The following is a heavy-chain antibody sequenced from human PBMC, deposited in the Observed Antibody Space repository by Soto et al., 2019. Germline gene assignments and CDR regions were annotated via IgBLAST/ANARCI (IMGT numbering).Heavy chain of an antibody. CDR2: ISGSGGST. V-gene: IGHV3-23*01. D-gene: IGHD2-15*01. CDR3: ASWREGYYYFNY. J-gene: IGHJ4*02. Sequence: PGGSLRLSCAASGFTFSSYAMSWVRQAPGKGLEWVSAISGSGGSTYYADSVKGRFTISRDNSKNTLYLQMNCLRAEDTAVYYCASWREGYYYFNYWGQGALVTVSS. CDR1: GFTFSSYA.